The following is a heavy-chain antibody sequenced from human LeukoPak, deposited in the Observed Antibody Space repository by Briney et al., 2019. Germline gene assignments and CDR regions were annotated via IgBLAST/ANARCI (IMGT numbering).Heavy chain of an antibody. CDR3: ARPPRNYYDSSGYYYFDY. CDR1: GFTFSSYA. V-gene: IGHV3-30-3*01. J-gene: IGHJ4*02. CDR2: ISYDGSNK. D-gene: IGHD3-22*01. Sequence: GGSLRLSCAASGFTFSSYAMHWVRQAPGKGLEWVAVISYDGSNKYYADSVKGRFTISRDNSKNTLYLQMNSLRAEDTAVYCCARPPRNYYDSSGYYYFDYWGQGTLVTVSS.